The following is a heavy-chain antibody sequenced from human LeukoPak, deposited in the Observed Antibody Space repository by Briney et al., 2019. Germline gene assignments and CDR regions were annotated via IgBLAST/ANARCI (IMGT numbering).Heavy chain of an antibody. CDR3: AKVRGHDYGDYWASSSSPVPTY. V-gene: IGHV3-30*02. Sequence: KSGGSLRLSCAASGFTFSSYGMHWVRQAPGKGLEWVAFIRYDGSNKYYADSVKGRFTISRDNSKNTRYLQMNSLRAEDTAVYYCAKVRGHDYGDYWASSSSPVPTYWGQGTLVTVSS. CDR1: GFTFSSYG. J-gene: IGHJ4*02. CDR2: IRYDGSNK. D-gene: IGHD4-17*01.